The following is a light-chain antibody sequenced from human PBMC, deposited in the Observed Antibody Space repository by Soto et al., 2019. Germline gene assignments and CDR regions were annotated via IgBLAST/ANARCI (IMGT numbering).Light chain of an antibody. V-gene: IGLV2-8*01. CDR2: EIN. CDR3: SSYAGSKNVV. J-gene: IGLJ2*01. CDR1: SSDIGNYNS. Sequence: QSVLTQPPSASGSPGQSVTISCTGTSSDIGNYNSVSWYQQHPGKAPKLMIYEINKRPSGVPDRFSGSKSGNTASLTVSGLQADDEADYYCSSYAGSKNVVFGGGTQLTVL.